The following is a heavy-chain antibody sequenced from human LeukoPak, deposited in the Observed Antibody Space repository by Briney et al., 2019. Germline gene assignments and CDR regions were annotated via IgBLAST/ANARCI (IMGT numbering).Heavy chain of an antibody. CDR1: GFTFSSYW. V-gene: IGHV3-7*01. Sequence: GGSLRLSCEASGFTFSSYWMSWVRQAPGKGLEWVANIRDDGGEIYYVDSVKGRFTISRDNAKSSLFLQMNSLRAEDAAVYYCARDKPRGSYYGSIDSWGQGTLVTVSS. CDR3: ARDKPRGSYYGSIDS. CDR2: IRDDGGEI. D-gene: IGHD1-26*01. J-gene: IGHJ4*02.